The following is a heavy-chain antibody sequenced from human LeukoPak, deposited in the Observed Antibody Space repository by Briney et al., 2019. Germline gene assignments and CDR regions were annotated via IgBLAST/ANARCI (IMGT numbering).Heavy chain of an antibody. CDR1: GFTFSNYG. CDR2: INGDGGST. D-gene: IGHD2-2*01. V-gene: IGHV3-23*01. Sequence: PGGSLRLSCAASGFTFSNYGMHWVRQAPGKGLEGVSSINGDGGSTYYAESVKGRFTVSRDNSKNTLYLQMDSLRAEDTAVYYCAKRPDCSTTNCFRFEYWGQGTLVTVSS. CDR3: AKRPDCSTTNCFRFEY. J-gene: IGHJ4*02.